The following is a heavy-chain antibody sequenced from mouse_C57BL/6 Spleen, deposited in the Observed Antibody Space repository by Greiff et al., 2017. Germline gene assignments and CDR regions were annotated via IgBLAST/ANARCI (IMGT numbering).Heavy chain of an antibody. Sequence: QVQLQQPGAELVKPGASVKMSCKASGYTFTSYWITWVKQRPGQGLEWIGDIYPGSGSTNYNEKFKSKATLTVDTASSTAYMQLSSLTSGDSAVYYCSSDYCVRGAMDYWGQGTSVTVSS. CDR3: SSDYCVRGAMDY. J-gene: IGHJ4*01. CDR2: IYPGSGST. CDR1: GYTFTSYW. D-gene: IGHD1-1*01. V-gene: IGHV1-55*01.